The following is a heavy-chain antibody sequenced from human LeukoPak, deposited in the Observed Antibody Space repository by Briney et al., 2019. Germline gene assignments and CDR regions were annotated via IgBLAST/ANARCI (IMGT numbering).Heavy chain of an antibody. Sequence: PSETLSLTWAVSGYSISSGYYWGWIRQPPGKGLEWIGSIYHSGSTYYNPSLKSRVTISVDTSKNQFSLKLSSVTAADTAVYYCASMDVWGKGTTVTVSS. V-gene: IGHV4-38-2*01. J-gene: IGHJ6*03. CDR3: ASMDV. CDR1: GYSISSGYY. CDR2: IYHSGST.